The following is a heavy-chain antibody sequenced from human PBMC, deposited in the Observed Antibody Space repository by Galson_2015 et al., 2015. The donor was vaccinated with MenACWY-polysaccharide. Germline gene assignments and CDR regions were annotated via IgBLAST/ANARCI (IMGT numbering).Heavy chain of an antibody. CDR3: ARDKGYGDYVVEAFDI. J-gene: IGHJ3*02. V-gene: IGHV3-11*01. D-gene: IGHD4-17*01. Sequence: LRLSCAASGFTFSDYYMSWIRQAPGKGLGWVSYTSSSGSTIYYADSVKGRFTISRDNAKNSLYLQMNSLRAEDTAVYYCARDKGYGDYVVEAFDIWGQGTMVTVSS. CDR1: GFTFSDYY. CDR2: TSSSGSTI.